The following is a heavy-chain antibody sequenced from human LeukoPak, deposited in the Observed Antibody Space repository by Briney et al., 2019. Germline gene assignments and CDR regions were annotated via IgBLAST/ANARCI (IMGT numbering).Heavy chain of an antibody. CDR3: ARESDIVGATGDYYFDY. Sequence: SVKVSCKASGGTFSSYAISWVRQAPGQGLEWMGRIIPILGIANYAQKFQGRVTITADRSTSTAYMELSSLRSEDTAVYYCARESDIVGATGDYYFDYWGQGTLVTVSS. J-gene: IGHJ4*02. D-gene: IGHD1-26*01. V-gene: IGHV1-69*04. CDR1: GGTFSSYA. CDR2: IIPILGIA.